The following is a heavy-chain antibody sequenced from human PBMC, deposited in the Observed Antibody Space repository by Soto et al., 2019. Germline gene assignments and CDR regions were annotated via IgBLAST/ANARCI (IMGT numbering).Heavy chain of an antibody. J-gene: IGHJ5*02. V-gene: IGHV4-59*01. CDR2: IYYSGST. CDR1: GGSISSFY. D-gene: IGHD6-19*01. Sequence: PSDTLSLTCTVSGGSISSFYWSWIRQPPGKGLEWIGYIYYSGSTNYNPSLKSRVTISVDTSKNQFSLKLSSVTAADTAVYYCARDRDSSGWYREHWFDPWGQGTLVTVSS. CDR3: ARDRDSSGWYREHWFDP.